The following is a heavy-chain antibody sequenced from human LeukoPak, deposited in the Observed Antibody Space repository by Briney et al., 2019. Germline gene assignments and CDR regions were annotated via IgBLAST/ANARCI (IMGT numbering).Heavy chain of an antibody. CDR2: IYYSGST. CDR1: GGSISSGDYY. V-gene: IGHV4-30-4*01. CDR3: ARDRAVTRDFDY. Sequence: SETLSHTCTVSGGSISSGDYYWSWIRQPPGKGLEWIGYIYYSGSTYYNPSLKSRVTISVDTSKNQFSLKLSSVTAADTAVYYCARDRAVTRDFDYWGQGTLVTVSS. J-gene: IGHJ4*02. D-gene: IGHD4-17*01.